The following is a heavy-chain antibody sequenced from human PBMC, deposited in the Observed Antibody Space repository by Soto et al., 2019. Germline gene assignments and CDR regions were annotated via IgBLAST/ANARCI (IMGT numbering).Heavy chain of an antibody. CDR1: GDSSSNYY. J-gene: IGHJ6*02. D-gene: IGHD3-22*01. Sequence: PSETLSLTCTVSGDSSSNYYWSWIRKPPGKGLEWIGFIYYSGSTNYSPSLKSRVTISLDTSKNQFSLKLSYITAADTAVYYCASHRRDCSGSTCYSGYFYGMDVWGQGTTVT. CDR2: IYYSGST. V-gene: IGHV4-59*01. CDR3: ASHRRDCSGSTCYSGYFYGMDV.